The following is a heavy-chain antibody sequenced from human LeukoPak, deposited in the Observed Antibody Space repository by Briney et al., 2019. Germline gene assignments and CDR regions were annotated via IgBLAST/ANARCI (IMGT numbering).Heavy chain of an antibody. J-gene: IGHJ6*03. V-gene: IGHV3-30*02. CDR3: ARQYCSSSTCYYYSYYYTDV. D-gene: IGHD2-2*01. CDR1: GFTFSSYG. Sequence: PGGSLRLSCAASGFTFSSYGMHWVRQAPGKGLEWVAFVRYDGSNQYYAGSVKGRFTISRDNAKNSLYLQMNSLRVEDTAVYYCARQYCSSSTCYYYSYYYTDVWGKGTTVTVSS. CDR2: VRYDGSNQ.